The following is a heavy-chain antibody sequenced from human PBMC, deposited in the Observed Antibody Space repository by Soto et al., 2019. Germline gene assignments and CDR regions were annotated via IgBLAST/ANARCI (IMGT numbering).Heavy chain of an antibody. Sequence: GSLRLSCAASGFTFISYLVHWARQAPGKGLLWVSRINSDGSHTIYADSVKGRFTISRDNAKNTLYLQLNSLISEDTAVYYCARLGYSSGWDYWGKGT. V-gene: IGHV3-74*01. CDR3: ARLGYSSGWDY. D-gene: IGHD6-19*01. CDR2: INSDGSHT. CDR1: GFTFISYL. J-gene: IGHJ4*02.